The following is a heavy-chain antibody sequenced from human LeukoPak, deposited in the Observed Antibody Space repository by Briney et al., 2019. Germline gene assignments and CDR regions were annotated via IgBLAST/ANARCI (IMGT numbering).Heavy chain of an antibody. D-gene: IGHD1-26*01. CDR3: ARDYDATKDYYYCYMDV. CDR1: GYSISSGYY. V-gene: IGHV4-38-2*02. J-gene: IGHJ6*03. Sequence: KASETLSLTCAVSGYSISSGYYWGWIRQPPGKGLEWIGSIYHSGSTYYNPSLKSRVTISVDTSKNQFSLKLSSVTAADTAVYYCARDYDATKDYYYCYMDVWGKGTTVTVSS. CDR2: IYHSGST.